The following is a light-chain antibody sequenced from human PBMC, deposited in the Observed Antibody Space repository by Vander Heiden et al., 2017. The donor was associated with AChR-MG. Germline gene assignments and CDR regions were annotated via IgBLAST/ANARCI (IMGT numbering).Light chain of an antibody. V-gene: IGLV1-40*01. CDR2: GNS. Sequence: QSVLTQPPSVSAAPGQRVTISCTGSSSNIGAGYDVHWYQQLPGTAPKLLSYGNSNRPSGVPDRFSGSKSGTSASLAITGLQAEDEADYYCQSYDSSLSGSGVFGGGTKLTVL. CDR3: QSYDSSLSGSGV. CDR1: SSNIGAGYD. J-gene: IGLJ3*02.